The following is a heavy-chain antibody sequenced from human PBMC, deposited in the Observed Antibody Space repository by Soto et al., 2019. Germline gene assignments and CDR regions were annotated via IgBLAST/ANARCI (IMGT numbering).Heavy chain of an antibody. CDR3: EGGDMVVAATSDY. D-gene: IGHD2-15*01. CDR1: GYTFTSYG. Sequence: ASVKVSCKASGYTFTSYGISWVRQAPGQGLEWMGWISPNNGNTNYAQKLQGRVTITADKSTSTAYMELSSLRSDDTAMKYSEGGDMVVAATSDYWGQGTLVTVSS. CDR2: ISPNNGNT. J-gene: IGHJ4*02. V-gene: IGHV1-18*01.